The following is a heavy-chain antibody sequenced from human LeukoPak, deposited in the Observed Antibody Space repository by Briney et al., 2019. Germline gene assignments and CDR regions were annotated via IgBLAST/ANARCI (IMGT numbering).Heavy chain of an antibody. J-gene: IGHJ5*02. CDR2: IYPGDSDT. Sequence: GESLKISCKGSGYSFTSYWIGWVRRMPGKGLEWMGIIYPGDSDTRYSPSFQGQVTISADKSISTAYLQWSSLKASDTAMYYCARREYDFWSTYNWFDPWGQGTLVTVSS. CDR1: GYSFTSYW. V-gene: IGHV5-51*01. D-gene: IGHD3-3*01. CDR3: ARREYDFWSTYNWFDP.